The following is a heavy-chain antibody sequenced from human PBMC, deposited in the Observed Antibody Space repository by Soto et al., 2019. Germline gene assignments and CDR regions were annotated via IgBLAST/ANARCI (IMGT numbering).Heavy chain of an antibody. CDR3: ARETTRDQEAFDI. D-gene: IGHD1-26*01. CDR2: IYYSGST. V-gene: IGHV4-31*03. J-gene: IGHJ3*02. Sequence: QVQLQESGPGLVKPSQTLSLTCTVSGGSISSGGYYWSWIRQHPGKGLEWIGYIYYSGSTYYNPSLKIRVTISVDTSKNQFSLKLSSVTAADTAVYYCARETTRDQEAFDIWGQGTMVTVSS. CDR1: GGSISSGGYY.